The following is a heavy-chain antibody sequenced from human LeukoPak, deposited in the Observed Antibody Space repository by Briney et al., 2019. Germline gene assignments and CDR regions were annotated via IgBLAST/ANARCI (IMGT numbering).Heavy chain of an antibody. D-gene: IGHD4-17*01. V-gene: IGHV1-69*05. J-gene: IGHJ6*02. CDR1: GGTFSSYA. CDR3: ARVRVTTGDYYYYYGMDV. Sequence: ASVKVSCKASGGTFSSYAISWVRRAPGQGLEWMGGIIPIFGTANYAQKFQGRVTMTRNTSISTAYMELSSLRSEDTAVYYCARVRVTTGDYYYYYGMDVWGQGTTVTVSS. CDR2: IIPIFGTA.